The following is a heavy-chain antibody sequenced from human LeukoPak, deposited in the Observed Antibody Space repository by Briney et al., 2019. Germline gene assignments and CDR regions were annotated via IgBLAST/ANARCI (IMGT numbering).Heavy chain of an antibody. D-gene: IGHD3-10*01. CDR2: IYYTGRT. Sequence: SETLSLTCTVSGGSISSYYWNWIRQPPGKGLEWIGYIYYTGRTNYNPSLKSRVTISVDTSKNQFSLRLSSVTAAHTTVYYCATSTYYYGSRTYYNYAYDIWGQGTMVTVSS. CDR3: ATSTYYYGSRTYYNYAYDI. J-gene: IGHJ3*02. CDR1: GGSISSYY. V-gene: IGHV4-59*01.